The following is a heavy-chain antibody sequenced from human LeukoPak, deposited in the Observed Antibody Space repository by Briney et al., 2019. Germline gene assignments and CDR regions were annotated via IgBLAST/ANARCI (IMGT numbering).Heavy chain of an antibody. CDR1: GGSISSYY. J-gene: IGHJ3*02. CDR2: IYYSGST. CDR3: ARFPGLSYSSWHDYDAFDI. Sequence: PSETLSLTCTVSGGSISSYYWSWIRQPPGKGLEWIGYIYYSGSTNCNPSLKSRVTISVDTSKNQFSLKLSSVTAADTAVYYCARFPGLSYSSWHDYDAFDIWGQGTMVTVSS. D-gene: IGHD6-13*01. V-gene: IGHV4-59*08.